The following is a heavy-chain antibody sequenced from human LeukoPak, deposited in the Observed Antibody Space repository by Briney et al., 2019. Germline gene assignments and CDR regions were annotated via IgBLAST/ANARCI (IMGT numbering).Heavy chain of an antibody. CDR2: INPNSGGT. CDR1: GYTFTGYY. J-gene: IGHJ4*02. Sequence: ASVKVSCKASGYTFTGYYIHWVRQAPGQGLEWMGWINPNSGGTNYAQKFQGRVTMTRDTSISTAYMELSRLISDDTAVYYCARDPANEVLPSLDHWGQGTLVTVPS. D-gene: IGHD3-10*01. CDR3: ARDPANEVLPSLDH. V-gene: IGHV1-2*02.